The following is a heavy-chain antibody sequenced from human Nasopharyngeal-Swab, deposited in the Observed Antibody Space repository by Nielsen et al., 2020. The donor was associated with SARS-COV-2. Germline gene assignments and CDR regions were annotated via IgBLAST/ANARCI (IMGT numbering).Heavy chain of an antibody. J-gene: IGHJ6*03. CDR3: ARDTIGYCSSTSCYQYYYYYMDV. Sequence: WIRQPPGKGLEWIREINHSGSTNYNPSLKSRVTISVDTSKNQFSLKLSSVTAADTAVYYCARDTIGYCSSTSCYQYYYYYMDVWGKGTTVTVSS. D-gene: IGHD2-2*01. V-gene: IGHV4-34*01. CDR2: INHSGST.